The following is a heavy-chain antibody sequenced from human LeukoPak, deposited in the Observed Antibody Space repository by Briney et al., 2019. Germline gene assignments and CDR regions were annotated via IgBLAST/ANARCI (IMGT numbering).Heavy chain of an antibody. Sequence: SETLSLTCTVSGGSISSSSYYWGWIRQPPGKGLEWIGSIYYSGSTYYNPSLKSRVTISVDTSKNQFSLKLSSVTAADTAVYYCARAVYVDFDYWGQGTLVTVSS. J-gene: IGHJ4*02. V-gene: IGHV4-39*01. CDR2: IYYSGST. CDR3: ARAVYVDFDY. CDR1: GGSISSSSYY. D-gene: IGHD5/OR15-5a*01.